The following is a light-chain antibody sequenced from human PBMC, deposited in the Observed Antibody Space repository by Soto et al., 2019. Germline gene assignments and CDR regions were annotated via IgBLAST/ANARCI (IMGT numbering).Light chain of an antibody. Sequence: SYELTQPPSVSVAPGQTASISCGGNNIGIKDVYWYQQQPGQAPVLVIYDNRDRPSGIPERFSGSNSGNTAPLTISRVEAGDEADYYCQVWDTSSDHPVFGGGTKVTVL. CDR1: NIGIKD. CDR2: DNR. CDR3: QVWDTSSDHPV. J-gene: IGLJ2*01. V-gene: IGLV3-21*01.